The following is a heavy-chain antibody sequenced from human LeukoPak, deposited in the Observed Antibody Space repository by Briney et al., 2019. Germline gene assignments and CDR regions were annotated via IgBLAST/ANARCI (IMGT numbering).Heavy chain of an antibody. V-gene: IGHV3-7*01. Sequence: GGSLRLSCAASGFTFSSYWMSWVRQAPGKGLEWVANIKQDGSEKYYVDSVKGRFTISRDNAKNSLYLQMNSLRAEDTAVYYCATTYDFWSGTYGMDVWGQGTTVTVSS. CDR1: GFTFSSYW. D-gene: IGHD3-3*01. CDR3: ATTYDFWSGTYGMDV. J-gene: IGHJ6*02. CDR2: IKQDGSEK.